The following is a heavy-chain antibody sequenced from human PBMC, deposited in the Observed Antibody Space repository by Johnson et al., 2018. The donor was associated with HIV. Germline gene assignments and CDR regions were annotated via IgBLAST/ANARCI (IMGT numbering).Heavy chain of an antibody. CDR3: ASVDTAMVDTFDI. J-gene: IGHJ3*02. CDR2: ISYDGINK. V-gene: IGHV3-30-3*01. CDR1: GFTFSSYA. Sequence: QVQLVESGGGVVQPGRSLRLSCADSGFTFSSYAMHWVRQAPGKGLEWVAIISYDGINKYYADSVKGRFTISRDNSKNTLYLQMNSLRIEDTAVYYCASVDTAMVDTFDIWGQGTMVTVSS. D-gene: IGHD5-18*01.